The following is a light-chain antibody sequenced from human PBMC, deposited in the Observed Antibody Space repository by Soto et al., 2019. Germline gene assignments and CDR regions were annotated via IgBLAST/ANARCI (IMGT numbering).Light chain of an antibody. CDR2: EVN. J-gene: IGLJ1*01. Sequence: QSALTDRDSVSRSPGQSISISCTGTSSDIGCHNHVSWYQQYPGKAPKLIIFEVNNRPSGVYDRFSGSKSGSTASLTISGLQAEDEADYYCNSLSAAGTSYVFGTGTKVTVL. CDR1: SSDIGCHNH. V-gene: IGLV2-14*01. CDR3: NSLSAAGTSYV.